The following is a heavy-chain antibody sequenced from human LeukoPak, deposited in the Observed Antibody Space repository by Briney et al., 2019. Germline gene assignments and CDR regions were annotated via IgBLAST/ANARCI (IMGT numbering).Heavy chain of an antibody. CDR3: ARVHSSGWSTENFDY. CDR2: INPNSGGT. V-gene: IGHV1-2*02. CDR1: GYTFTGYY. D-gene: IGHD6-19*01. J-gene: IGHJ4*02. Sequence: ASVKVSCEASGYTFTGYYMHWVRQAPGQGLEWMGWINPNSGGTNYAQKFQGRVTMTRDTSISTAYMELSRLRSDDTAVYYCARVHSSGWSTENFDYWGQGTLVTVSS.